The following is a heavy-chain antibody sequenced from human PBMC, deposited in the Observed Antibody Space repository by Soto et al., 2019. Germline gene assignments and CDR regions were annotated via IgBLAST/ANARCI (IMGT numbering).Heavy chain of an antibody. CDR2: INPSDGST. CDR1: GYTFTSYY. V-gene: IGHV1-46*01. Sequence: ASVKVSCKASGYTFTSYYMHWVRQAPGQGLEWMGIINPSDGSTSYAQKFQGRVTVTRDTSTSTVYMDLGSLRSEDTAVYYCARSVFDYYDRSGYRGWFDPWGQGIQVTSPQ. D-gene: IGHD3-22*01. CDR3: ARSVFDYYDRSGYRGWFDP. J-gene: IGHJ5*02.